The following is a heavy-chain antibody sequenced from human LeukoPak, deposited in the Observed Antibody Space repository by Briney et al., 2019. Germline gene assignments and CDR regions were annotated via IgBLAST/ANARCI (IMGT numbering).Heavy chain of an antibody. V-gene: IGHV3-23*01. CDR2: ISGSGAYT. D-gene: IGHD3-10*01. CDR1: GFTFSSYA. CDR3: AKYFASGSYYKLPH. Sequence: GGSLRLSCAASGFTFSSYAMSWVRQAPGKGLEWVSTISGSGAYTYYADSVKGRFTISRDNSQNTQYLQMNSLRAEDTAVYYCAKYFASGSYYKLPHWGQGALVTVSS. J-gene: IGHJ1*01.